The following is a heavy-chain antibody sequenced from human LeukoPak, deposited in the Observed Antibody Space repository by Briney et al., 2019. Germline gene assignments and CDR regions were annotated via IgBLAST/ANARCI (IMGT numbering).Heavy chain of an antibody. D-gene: IGHD3-22*01. V-gene: IGHV4-34*01. CDR3: ARGGSYDSISYYYYGMDV. Sequence: SETLSLTCAVYGGSFSGYYWSWIRQPPGKGLEWIGEINHSGSTYYNPSLKSRVTISVDRSKNQFSLKLSSVTAADTAVYYCARGGSYDSISYYYYGMDVWGQGTTVTVSS. J-gene: IGHJ6*02. CDR1: GGSFSGYY. CDR2: INHSGST.